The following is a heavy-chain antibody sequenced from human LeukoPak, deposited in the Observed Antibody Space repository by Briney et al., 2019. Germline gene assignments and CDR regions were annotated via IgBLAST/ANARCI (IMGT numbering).Heavy chain of an antibody. D-gene: IGHD3-10*01. CDR2: INHSGST. CDR3: ARGGYYGSGSYSPRDWYFDL. CDR1: GGSFSDYY. J-gene: IGHJ2*01. V-gene: IGHV4-34*01. Sequence: SETLSLTCAVYGGSFSDYYWSWIRQPPGKGLEWIGEINHSGSTNYNPSLKSRVTISVDTSKNQFSLKLSSVTAADTAVYYCARGGYYGSGSYSPRDWYFDLWGRGTLVTVSS.